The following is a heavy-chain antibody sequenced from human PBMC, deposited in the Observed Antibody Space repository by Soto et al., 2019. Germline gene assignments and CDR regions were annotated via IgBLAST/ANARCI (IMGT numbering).Heavy chain of an antibody. Sequence: SQTLSLTCAISGDSVSSNSAAWNWIRQAPSRGLDWLGRTYYKSKWNNDYALSVKSRITINPDTSKNQFSLHLYSVSPEDTAVYYGARDRLANVWGQGTTVTVSS. CDR2: TYYKSKWNN. D-gene: IGHD6-19*01. J-gene: IGHJ6*02. V-gene: IGHV6-1*01. CDR3: ARDRLANV. CDR1: GDSVSSNSAA.